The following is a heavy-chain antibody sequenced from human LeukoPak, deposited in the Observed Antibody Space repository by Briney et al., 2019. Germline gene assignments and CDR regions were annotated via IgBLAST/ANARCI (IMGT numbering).Heavy chain of an antibody. Sequence: SETLSLTCTVSGGSISSSSYYWGWIRQPPGKGLEWIGSIYYSGSTYYNPSLKSRVTISVDTSKNQFSLKLSSVTAADTAVYYCARAYGSGPERWFNPWGQGTLVTVSS. CDR3: ARAYGSGPERWFNP. CDR1: GGSISSSSYY. J-gene: IGHJ5*02. CDR2: IYYSGST. V-gene: IGHV4-39*01. D-gene: IGHD3-10*01.